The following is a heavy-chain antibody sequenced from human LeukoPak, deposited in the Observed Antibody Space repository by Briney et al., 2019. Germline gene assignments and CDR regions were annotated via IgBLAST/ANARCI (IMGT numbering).Heavy chain of an antibody. J-gene: IGHJ6*03. Sequence: ASVKVSCKASGYTFTSYGISWVRQAPGQGLEWMGWISAYNGNTNYAQKLQGRVTMTTDTSTSTAYMELRSLRSDDTAVYYCARSLYYDILTRGESYYYMDVWGKGTTVTVSS. CDR1: GYTFTSYG. D-gene: IGHD3-9*01. CDR3: ARSLYYDILTRGESYYYMDV. CDR2: ISAYNGNT. V-gene: IGHV1-18*01.